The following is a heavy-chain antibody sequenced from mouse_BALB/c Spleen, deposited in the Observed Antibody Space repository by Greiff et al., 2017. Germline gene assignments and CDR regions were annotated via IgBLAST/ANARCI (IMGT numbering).Heavy chain of an antibody. V-gene: IGHV4-1*02. CDR1: GFAFSRYW. D-gene: IGHD2-4*01. CDR3: ARLYYDYAWFAY. J-gene: IGHJ3*01. Sequence: EVQGVESGGGLVQPGGSLKLSCAASGFAFSRYWMSWVRQAPGKGLEWIGEINPDSSTINYTPSLKDKFIISRDNAKNTLYLQMSKVRSEDTALYYCARLYYDYAWFAYWGQGTLVTVSA. CDR2: INPDSSTI.